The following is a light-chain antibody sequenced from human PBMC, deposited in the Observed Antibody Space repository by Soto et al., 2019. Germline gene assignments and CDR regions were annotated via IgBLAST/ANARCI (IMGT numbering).Light chain of an antibody. V-gene: IGLV2-14*01. J-gene: IGLJ1*01. Sequence: QSVLTQPASVSGSPGQSITISCTGISSDVGGYIYVSWYQQHPGKAPKLMIYDANNRPSGVSNRFSGSKSGNTASLTISGLQAEDEADYYCSSYTSSSTSFGTGTKVTVL. CDR2: DAN. CDR3: SSYTSSSTS. CDR1: SSDVGGYIY.